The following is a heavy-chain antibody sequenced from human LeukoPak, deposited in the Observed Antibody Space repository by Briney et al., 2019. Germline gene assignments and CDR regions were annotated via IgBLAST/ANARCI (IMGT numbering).Heavy chain of an antibody. D-gene: IGHD3-22*01. CDR2: FDPEDGET. Sequence: ASVKVSCKVSGYTLTELSMHWVRQAPGKGLEWMGGFDPEDGETIYAQKFQGRVTMTEDTSTDTAYMELSSLRSEDTAVYYCASYYCDSSGYYYYYGMDVWGQGTTVTVSS. CDR1: GYTLTELS. J-gene: IGHJ6*02. V-gene: IGHV1-24*01. CDR3: ASYYCDSSGYYYYYGMDV.